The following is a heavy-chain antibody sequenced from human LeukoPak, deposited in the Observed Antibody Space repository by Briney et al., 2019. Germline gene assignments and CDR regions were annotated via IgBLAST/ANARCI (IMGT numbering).Heavy chain of an antibody. CDR1: GHSITFNYY. V-gene: IGHV4-38-2*01. CDR2: IYPTGTT. D-gene: IGHD6-13*01. Sequence: PSETLSLTCSVSGHSITFNYYWGWIRQPPGKGLEWIGSIYPTGTTSYNSSLKSRVTLSVDTSKNQISLQLSSVTATDTAVYYCARRKRYSRTPFDYWGQGTLVTVSS. CDR3: ARRKRYSRTPFDY. J-gene: IGHJ4*02.